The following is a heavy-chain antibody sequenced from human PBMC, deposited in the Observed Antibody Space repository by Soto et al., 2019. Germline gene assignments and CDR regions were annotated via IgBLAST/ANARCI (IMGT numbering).Heavy chain of an antibody. Sequence: EVQLVESGGDLVQPGGSLRLSCAASGFTVSDNYMIWVRQAPGKGLEWVSLIYSGGSTYYADSVKGRFTISRDNSNNTLYLQMNSLRVEDTAVYYCAGYSALDRWGQGTVVTVSS. V-gene: IGHV3-66*01. J-gene: IGHJ5*02. D-gene: IGHD6-13*01. CDR1: GFTVSDNY. CDR3: AGYSALDR. CDR2: IYSGGST.